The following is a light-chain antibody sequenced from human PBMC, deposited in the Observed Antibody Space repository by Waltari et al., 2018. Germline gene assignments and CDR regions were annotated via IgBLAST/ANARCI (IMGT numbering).Light chain of an antibody. CDR2: EVS. J-gene: IGLJ2*01. Sequence: QSALTQPPSASGSPGQSVTISCTGTSSDVGSYNYVSWYQQHPGKAPKRMSYEVSKRPSGVPDRCSGSKSGNTASLTVSGLQAEDEADYYCSSYAGRNNIVLFGGGTKLTVL. CDR3: SSYAGRNNIVL. CDR1: SSDVGSYNY. V-gene: IGLV2-8*01.